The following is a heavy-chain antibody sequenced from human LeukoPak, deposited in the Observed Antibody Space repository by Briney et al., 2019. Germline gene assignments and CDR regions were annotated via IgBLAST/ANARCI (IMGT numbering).Heavy chain of an antibody. CDR2: IKSDGST. D-gene: IGHD3-16*02. CDR3: AKVSFDGGVIPYFDS. V-gene: IGHV3-74*01. Sequence: GGSLRLSCAASGFTFSSYWMHWVRQAPGKGLVWVSRIKSDGSTRYADSVKGRFTISRDNSKNTLYLQMDSLRVEDTAVFYCAKVSFDGGVIPYFDSWGQGTVVTVSS. J-gene: IGHJ4*02. CDR1: GFTFSSYW.